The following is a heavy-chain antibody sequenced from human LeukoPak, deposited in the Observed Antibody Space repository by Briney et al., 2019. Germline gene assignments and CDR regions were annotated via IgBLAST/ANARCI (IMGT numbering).Heavy chain of an antibody. D-gene: IGHD3-22*01. Sequence: GGSLRLSCAASGFTFSSYSMNWVRQAPGKGLEWVSYISSSSNYTNYADSVKGRFTISRDNAKNSLYLQMNSLRAEDTAVYYCARDRPDYYDSSGYLEYFQHWGQGALVTVSS. J-gene: IGHJ1*01. V-gene: IGHV3-21*01. CDR2: ISSSSNYT. CDR3: ARDRPDYYDSSGYLEYFQH. CDR1: GFTFSSYS.